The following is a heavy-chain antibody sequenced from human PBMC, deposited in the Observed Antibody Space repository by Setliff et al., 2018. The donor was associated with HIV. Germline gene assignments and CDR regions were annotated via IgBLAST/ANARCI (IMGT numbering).Heavy chain of an antibody. CDR1: GVPFSDYY. CDR3: ARHRVITGSFDS. D-gene: IGHD1-20*01. V-gene: IGHV4-34*12. J-gene: IGHJ4*02. CDR2: IFYSGRA. Sequence: PSETLSLTCAVYGVPFSDYYWGWIRQPPGKGLEWIGSIFYSGRAFYKSTLKSRVTISVDTSKNQFSLKVNSVTAADTAVFYCARHRVITGSFDSWSQGTLVTVSS.